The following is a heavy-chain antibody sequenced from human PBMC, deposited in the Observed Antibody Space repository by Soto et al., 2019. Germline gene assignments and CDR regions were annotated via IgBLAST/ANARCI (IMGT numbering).Heavy chain of an antibody. CDR2: ISSSSSYI. J-gene: IGHJ6*02. V-gene: IGHV3-21*01. CDR1: GFTFSSYS. CDR3: AATTGLYYYYGMDV. D-gene: IGHD1-26*01. Sequence: GGSLRLSCAASGFTFSSYSMNWVRQAPGKGLEWVSSISSSSSYIYYADSVKGRFTISRDNAKNSLYLQMNSLRAEDTAVYYCAATTGLYYYYGMDVWGQGTTVTAP.